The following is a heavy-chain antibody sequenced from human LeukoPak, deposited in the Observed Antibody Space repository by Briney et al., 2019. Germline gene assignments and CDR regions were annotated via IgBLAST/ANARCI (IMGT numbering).Heavy chain of an antibody. Sequence: SVKVSCKASGGTFSSYAISWVRQAPGQGLEWMGGIIPIFGTANYAQKFQGRVTITTDESTSTAYMELSSLRSEDTAVYYCASPQPRGYYDSSGDLFDYWGQGTLVTVSS. CDR1: GGTFSSYA. J-gene: IGHJ4*02. D-gene: IGHD3-22*01. CDR2: IIPIFGTA. V-gene: IGHV1-69*05. CDR3: ASPQPRGYYDSSGDLFDY.